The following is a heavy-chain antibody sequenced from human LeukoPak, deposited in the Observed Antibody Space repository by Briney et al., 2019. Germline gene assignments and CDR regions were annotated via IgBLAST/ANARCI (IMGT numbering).Heavy chain of an antibody. J-gene: IGHJ4*02. Sequence: GASLRLSCAASGFTFSNYAMSWVRQAPGKGLEWVSAIVGSGGSTYYADSVKGRFSISRDSSKNTLFLQMNSLRVEDTALYYCSKWGDYDVLTGYYDSDFWGQGTLVTVSS. CDR1: GFTFSNYA. CDR3: SKWGDYDVLTGYYDSDF. V-gene: IGHV3-23*01. D-gene: IGHD3-9*01. CDR2: IVGSGGST.